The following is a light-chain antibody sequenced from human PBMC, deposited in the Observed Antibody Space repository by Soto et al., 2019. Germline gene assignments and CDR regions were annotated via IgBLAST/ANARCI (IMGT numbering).Light chain of an antibody. CDR2: EVV. CDR1: KNDIGVYDF. J-gene: IGLJ1*01. V-gene: IGLV2-8*01. CDR3: QSYDSTLSARYV. Sequence: SALTQPPSASGSPGQSVTISCTGTKNDIGVYDFVSWYQHHPGKAPRLIIYEVVQRPSGVPDRFSGSKSGTSASLAITGLQAEDEGDYYCQSYDSTLSARYVFGTGTKVTVL.